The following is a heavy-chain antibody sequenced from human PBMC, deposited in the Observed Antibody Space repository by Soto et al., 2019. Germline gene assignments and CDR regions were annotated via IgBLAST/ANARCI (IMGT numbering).Heavy chain of an antibody. D-gene: IGHD4-17*01. CDR2: ISSSSGYT. CDR3: VKEYGRLDY. CDR1: GFTFSDYY. V-gene: IGHV3-11*06. J-gene: IGHJ4*02. Sequence: LRLSCAASGFTFSDYYMSWIRQAPGKGLEWVSYISSSSGYTNYADSVKGRFTISRDNAKNSLYLQMNSLRAEDTAVYYCVKEYGRLDYWGQGTLVTVSS.